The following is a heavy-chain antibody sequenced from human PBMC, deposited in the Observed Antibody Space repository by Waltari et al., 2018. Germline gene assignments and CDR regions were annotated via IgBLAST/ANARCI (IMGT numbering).Heavy chain of an antibody. CDR1: GYTFTRYD. Sequence: QVQLVQSGAEVKKPGASVKVSCKDSGYTFTRYDITWVRQAPGKGPEVNGWMNPNSGNTGYAQKFQGRVTITRNTSISTAYMELSSLRSEDTAVYYCARGRSRDYIHQNNDYWGQGTLVTVSS. CDR2: MNPNSGNT. CDR3: ARGRSRDYIHQNNDY. J-gene: IGHJ4*02. D-gene: IGHD3-16*01. V-gene: IGHV1-8*03.